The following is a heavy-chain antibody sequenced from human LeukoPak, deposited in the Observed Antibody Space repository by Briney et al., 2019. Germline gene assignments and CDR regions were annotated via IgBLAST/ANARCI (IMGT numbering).Heavy chain of an antibody. J-gene: IGHJ3*02. CDR3: AKDRSSGYTNDAFDI. D-gene: IGHD3-22*01. V-gene: IGHV3-23*01. CDR2: ISGSGGST. CDR1: GFTFSSYA. Sequence: GGSLRLSCAASGFTFSSYAMSWVRQAPGKGLEWVSAISGSGGSTYYADSVKGRFTISRDNFKNTLYLQMNSLRAEDTAVYYCAKDRSSGYTNDAFDIWGQGTMVTVSS.